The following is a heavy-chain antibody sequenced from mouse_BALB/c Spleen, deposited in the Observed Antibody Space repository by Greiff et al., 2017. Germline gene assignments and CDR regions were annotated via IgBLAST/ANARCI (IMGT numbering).Heavy chain of an antibody. CDR3: ARQDYDYDLYAMDY. Sequence: EVKLVESGGGLVKPGGSLKLSCAASGFAFSSYDMSWVRQTPEKRLEWVAYISSGGGSTYYPDTVKGRFTISRDNAKNTLYLQMSSLKSEDTAMYYCARQDYDYDLYAMDYWGQGTSVTVSS. D-gene: IGHD2-4*01. CDR2: ISSGGGST. CDR1: GFAFSSYD. V-gene: IGHV5-12-1*01. J-gene: IGHJ4*01.